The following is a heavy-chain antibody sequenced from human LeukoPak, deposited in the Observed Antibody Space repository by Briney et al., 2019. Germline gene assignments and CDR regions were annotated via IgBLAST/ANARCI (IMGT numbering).Heavy chain of an antibody. CDR1: GGSFSGYY. D-gene: IGHD6-6*01. CDR3: AREKVSSSTNWFDP. V-gene: IGHV4-59*01. Sequence: SETLSLTCAVYGGSFSGYYWSWIRQPPGKGLEWIGYIYYSGSTNYNPSLKSRVTISVDTSKNQFSLKLSSVTAADTAVYYCAREKVSSSTNWFDPWGQGTLVTVSS. CDR2: IYYSGST. J-gene: IGHJ5*02.